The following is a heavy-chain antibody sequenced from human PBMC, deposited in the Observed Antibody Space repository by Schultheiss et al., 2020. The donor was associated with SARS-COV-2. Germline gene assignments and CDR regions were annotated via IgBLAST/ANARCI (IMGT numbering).Heavy chain of an antibody. D-gene: IGHD6-6*01. CDR3: ARDQYSSSSYYYYYYMDV. CDR1: DFTFSSYT. Sequence: GGSLRLSCAASDFTFSSYTMHWVRQAPGKGLEWVSSISFSSSYQTYADSVRGRFTISRDNAKTALYLHMNSLRAEDTAVYYCARDQYSSSSYYYYYYMDVWGKGTTVTVSS. J-gene: IGHJ6*03. V-gene: IGHV3-21*04. CDR2: ISFSSSYQ.